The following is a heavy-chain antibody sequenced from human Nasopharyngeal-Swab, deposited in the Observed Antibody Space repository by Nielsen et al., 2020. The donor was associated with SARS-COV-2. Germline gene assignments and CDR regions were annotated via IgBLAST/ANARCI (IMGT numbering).Heavy chain of an antibody. J-gene: IGHJ5*02. V-gene: IGHV4-61*08. CDR3: ARGSCSGGSCSPYTWFDP. Sequence: SETLSLTCSVSGGSISSGGYYWSWIRQPPGKGLEWIGYIYYSGSTNYNPSLKSRVTISVDTSKNQFSLNLRSVTAADTAVYYCARGSCSGGSCSPYTWFDPWGQGTLVTVSS. CDR1: GGSISSGGYY. CDR2: IYYSGST. D-gene: IGHD2-15*01.